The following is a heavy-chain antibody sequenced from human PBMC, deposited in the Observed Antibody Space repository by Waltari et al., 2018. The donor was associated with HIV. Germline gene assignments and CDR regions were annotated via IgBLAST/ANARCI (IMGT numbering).Heavy chain of an antibody. J-gene: IGHJ4*02. D-gene: IGHD2-2*01. CDR2: IKQEGREK. V-gene: IGHV3-7*01. CDR3: ARVYSSTTGRALDY. Sequence: EVQLVESGGGLVQPGGSLRLSCVGSGFIFSNYWMTWVRQAPGKGVEWVSNIKQEGREKNYGDSVAGRFSISRDNANNSLYLQLNSLRDEDTAVYYCARVYSSTTGRALDYWGQGALVTVSS. CDR1: GFIFSNYW.